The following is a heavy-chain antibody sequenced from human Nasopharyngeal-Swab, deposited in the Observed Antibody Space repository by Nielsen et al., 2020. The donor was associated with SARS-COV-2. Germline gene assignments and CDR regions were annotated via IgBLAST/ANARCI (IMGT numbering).Heavy chain of an antibody. V-gene: IGHV4-59*01. CDR3: ARDKGDGYNSFDY. Sequence: ESLKISCTVSGGSISSYYWSWIRQPPGKGLEWIGYIYYSGSTNYNPSLKSRVTISVDTSKNQFSLKLSSVTAADTAVYYCARDKGDGYNSFDYWGQGTLVTVSS. CDR2: IYYSGST. CDR1: GGSISSYY. J-gene: IGHJ4*02. D-gene: IGHD5-24*01.